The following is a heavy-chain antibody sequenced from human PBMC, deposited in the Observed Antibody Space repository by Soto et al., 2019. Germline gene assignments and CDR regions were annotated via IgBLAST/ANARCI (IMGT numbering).Heavy chain of an antibody. D-gene: IGHD3-22*01. J-gene: IGHJ3*02. CDR3: ASSITMIVGAFDI. V-gene: IGHV1-3*01. CDR1: GYTFTSYA. Sequence: GASVKVSWKASGYTFTSYAMHWVRQAPGQRLEWMGWINAGNGNTKYSQKFQGRVTITRDTSASTAYMELSSLRSEDTAVYYCASSITMIVGAFDIWGQGTMVTVSS. CDR2: INAGNGNT.